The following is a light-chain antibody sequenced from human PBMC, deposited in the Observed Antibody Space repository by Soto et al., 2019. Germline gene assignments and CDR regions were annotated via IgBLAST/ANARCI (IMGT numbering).Light chain of an antibody. CDR2: GND. V-gene: IGLV1-44*01. CDR3: AVWDDRLRSRV. J-gene: IGLJ2*01. CDR1: NSNIGSNT. Sequence: QSVLTQPPSASGTPGQRVTISCFGSNSNIGSNTVNWYRQFPGTAPRFLLYGNDQRPSGVPDRFSASQSGTSASLAISGLQSEDEADYYCAVWDDRLRSRVFGGGTKLTVL.